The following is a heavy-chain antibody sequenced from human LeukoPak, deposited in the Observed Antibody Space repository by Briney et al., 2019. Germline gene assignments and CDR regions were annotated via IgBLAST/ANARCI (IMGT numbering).Heavy chain of an antibody. CDR3: ARGPARGSWPGAADY. CDR2: ISYDGNSK. CDR1: RFTFSSYA. V-gene: IGHV3-30-3*01. D-gene: IGHD7-27*01. J-gene: IGHJ4*02. Sequence: PGGSLRLSCAASRFTFSSYAMLWVRQAPGQGLQWVAIISYDGNSKYYADSVKGRFTISRDNSKNTLYLQMSSPSTEDTALYYCARGPARGSWPGAADYWGQGTLVTVSS.